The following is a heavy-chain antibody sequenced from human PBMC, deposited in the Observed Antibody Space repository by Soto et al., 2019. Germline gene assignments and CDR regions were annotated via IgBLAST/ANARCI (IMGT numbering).Heavy chain of an antibody. CDR1: GFTFSSFA. J-gene: IGHJ4*02. CDR2: ISGSGGST. CDR3: AKGYIWGSYRSTGPFDY. D-gene: IGHD3-16*02. V-gene: IGHV3-23*01. Sequence: GGSLRLSCAASGFTFSSFAMSWVRQAQGKGLEWVSAISGSGGSTYYADSVKGRFTISRDNSKNTLYLQMNSLRAEDTAVYYCAKGYIWGSYRSTGPFDYWGQGTLVTVSS.